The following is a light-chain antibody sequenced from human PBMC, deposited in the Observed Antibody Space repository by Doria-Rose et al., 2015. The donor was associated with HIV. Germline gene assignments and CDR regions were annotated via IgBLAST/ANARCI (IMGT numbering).Light chain of an antibody. CDR2: DAS. CDR1: QGISSA. Sequence: SVGDRVTITCRASQGISSALAWYQQKPGKAPKLLIYDASSLESGVPSRFSGSGSGTDFTLTISSLQPEDFATYYCQQFNSYPITFGQGTRLEIK. CDR3: QQFNSYPIT. J-gene: IGKJ5*01. V-gene: IGKV1-13*02.